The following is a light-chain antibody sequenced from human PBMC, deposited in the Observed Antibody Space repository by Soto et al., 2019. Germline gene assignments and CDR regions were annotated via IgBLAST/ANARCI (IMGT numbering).Light chain of an antibody. CDR1: QSVGSN. CDR3: QQDYNLPFT. V-gene: IGKV3D-15*01. CDR2: DAS. Sequence: EIVMTQSPATLSVSPGERVPLSCRARQSVGSNLAWYQQTPGQAPRVVIYDASTRATGTPARFSGSVSGTDLTINLSSLQPEDGEVYDGQQDYNLPFTFGQGTRLEIK. J-gene: IGKJ5*01.